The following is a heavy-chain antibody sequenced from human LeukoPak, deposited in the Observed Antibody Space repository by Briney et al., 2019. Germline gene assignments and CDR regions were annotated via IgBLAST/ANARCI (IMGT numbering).Heavy chain of an antibody. J-gene: IGHJ4*02. D-gene: IGHD3-10*01. CDR2: IYYSGST. CDR1: GGSISSGSYY. Sequence: SETLSLTCTVSGGSISSGSYYWSWIRQPPGKGLEWIGYIYYSGSTNYNPSLKSRVTISVDTSKNQFSLKLSSVTAADTAVYYCARGVRGNSDYWGQGTLVTVSS. CDR3: ARGVRGNSDY. V-gene: IGHV4-61*01.